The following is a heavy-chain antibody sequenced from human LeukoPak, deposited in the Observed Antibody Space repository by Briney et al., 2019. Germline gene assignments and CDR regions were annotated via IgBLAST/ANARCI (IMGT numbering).Heavy chain of an antibody. CDR1: GFIFSDYY. CDR3: AKGGLVHRFDP. J-gene: IGHJ5*02. Sequence: GGSLRLSCAASGFIFSDYYMSWIRQAPGKGLEWLSFISSGGTTIYYADSVKGRFTISRDNSKNTLYLQMNSLGADDTAVYYCAKGGLVHRFDPWGQGTLVTVSS. CDR2: ISSGGTTI. V-gene: IGHV3-11*01.